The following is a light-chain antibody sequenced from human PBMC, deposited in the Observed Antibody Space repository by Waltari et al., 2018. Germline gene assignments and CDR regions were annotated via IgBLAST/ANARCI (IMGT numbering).Light chain of an antibody. V-gene: IGLV3-25*03. CDR2: NDK. CDR3: QSIDASGVYYV. J-gene: IGLJ1*01. CDR1: ALPNQS. Sequence: SYVLTQPPSLSVSPGQTARITCSGDALPNQSGFWYQQKPGQAPVMIIYNDKERPSAIPDRFSGSSSGTTVTLIISGVRAEDEADYYCQSIDASGVYYVFGGGTKLTVL.